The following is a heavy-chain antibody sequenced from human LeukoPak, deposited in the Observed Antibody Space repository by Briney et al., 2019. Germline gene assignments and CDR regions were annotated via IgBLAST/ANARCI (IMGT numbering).Heavy chain of an antibody. Sequence: PGGSLRLSCAASGFTFDDYAMHWVRQAPGKGLEWVSGISWNSGSIAYADSVKGRFTISRDNAKNSLYLQMNSLRAEDTAVYYCARDKDTAMAAWGQGTLVTVSS. J-gene: IGHJ4*02. D-gene: IGHD5-18*01. V-gene: IGHV3-9*01. CDR1: GFTFDDYA. CDR3: ARDKDTAMAA. CDR2: ISWNSGSI.